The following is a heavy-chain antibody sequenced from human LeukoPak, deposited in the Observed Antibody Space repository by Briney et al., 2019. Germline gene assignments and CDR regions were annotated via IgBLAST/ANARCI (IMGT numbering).Heavy chain of an antibody. CDR3: ARDLIPRSGGDCYAY. D-gene: IGHD2-15*01. CDR1: GFTFSSYG. CDR2: IWYDGSNK. Sequence: GGSLRLSCAASGFTFSSYGMHWVRQAPGKGLEWVAVIWYDGSNKYYADSVKGRFTISRDNSKNTLYLQMNSLRAEDTAVYYCARDLIPRSGGDCYAYWGQGTLVTVSS. V-gene: IGHV3-33*01. J-gene: IGHJ4*02.